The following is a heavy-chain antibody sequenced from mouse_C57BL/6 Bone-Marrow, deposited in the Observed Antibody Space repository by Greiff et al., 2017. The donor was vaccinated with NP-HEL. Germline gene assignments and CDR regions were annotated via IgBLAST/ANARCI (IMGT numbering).Heavy chain of an antibody. D-gene: IGHD1-1*01. V-gene: IGHV3-6*01. Sequence: EVQLQESGPGLVKPSQSLTLTCSVTGYSITSGYYWNWIRQFPGNKLEWMGYISYDGSNNYNPSLKNRISITRDTSKNQFFLKLNSVTTEDTATYYCARDKLRYAMDDWGQGTSVTVSS. CDR1: GYSITSGYY. J-gene: IGHJ4*01. CDR2: ISYDGSN. CDR3: ARDKLRYAMDD.